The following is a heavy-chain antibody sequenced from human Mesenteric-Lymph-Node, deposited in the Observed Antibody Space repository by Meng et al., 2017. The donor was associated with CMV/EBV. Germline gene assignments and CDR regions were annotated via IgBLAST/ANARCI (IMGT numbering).Heavy chain of an antibody. Sequence: CKASGYTFTNYHIHWMRQAPGHGLEYMGVIYDSGGNTYKEQKFQDRLTMTWDTSTTTVHMELSSLTSEDTAVYYCAREPPRGVHFDHWGQGTLVTVSS. CDR3: AREPPRGVHFDH. CDR2: IYDSGGNT. V-gene: IGHV1-46*01. J-gene: IGHJ4*02. CDR1: GYTFTNYH. D-gene: IGHD5-24*01.